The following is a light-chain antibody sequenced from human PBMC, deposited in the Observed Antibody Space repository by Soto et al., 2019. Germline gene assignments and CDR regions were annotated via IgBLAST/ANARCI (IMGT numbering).Light chain of an antibody. CDR2: EVS. J-gene: IGLJ1*01. V-gene: IGLV2-14*01. CDR1: SSDVGGYNY. Sequence: QSALTQPASLSGSPGQSITISCTGTSSDVGGYNYVSWYQQHPGKAPKLMIYEVSNRPSGVSNRFSGSKSGNTASLTISGIQAEDEADYYCSSYTSSSTPYVFGTGTKLTVL. CDR3: SSYTSSSTPYV.